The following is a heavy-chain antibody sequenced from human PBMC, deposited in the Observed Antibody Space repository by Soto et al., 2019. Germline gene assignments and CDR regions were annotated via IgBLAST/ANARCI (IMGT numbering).Heavy chain of an antibody. Sequence: KSSETLSLTCTVSGGSISSGGYYWSWIRQHPGKGLEWIGYIYYSGSTYYNPSLKSRVTISVDTSKNQFSLKLSSVTAADTAVYYCARSGIGLYGMDVWGQGTTVTVSS. CDR2: IYYSGST. D-gene: IGHD2-2*03. J-gene: IGHJ6*02. CDR1: GGSISSGGYY. CDR3: ARSGIGLYGMDV. V-gene: IGHV4-31*03.